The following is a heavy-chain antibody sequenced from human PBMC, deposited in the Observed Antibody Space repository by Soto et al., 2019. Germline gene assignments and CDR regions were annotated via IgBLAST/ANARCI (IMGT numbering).Heavy chain of an antibody. CDR1: GYTFTSYG. D-gene: IGHD6-13*01. J-gene: IGHJ4*02. Sequence: VQLVQSGAEVKEPGASVKVSCKASGYTFTSYGISWVRQAPGQGLEWMVWISDFKGNTNYAQKLQGRVTLTTDTSTRTAYMELRSLRSDDTAVYYCARGGSSRYGVASWGQGTLVTVSS. CDR2: ISDFKGNT. V-gene: IGHV1-18*01. CDR3: ARGGSSRYGVAS.